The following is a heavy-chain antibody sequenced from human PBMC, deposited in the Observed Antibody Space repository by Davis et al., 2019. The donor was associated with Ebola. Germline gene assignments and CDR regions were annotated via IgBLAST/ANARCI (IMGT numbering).Heavy chain of an antibody. CDR3: ARVETTVTTGWFDP. D-gene: IGHD4-17*01. CDR1: GGSISSSSYY. CDR2: IYYSGST. J-gene: IGHJ5*02. Sequence: MPGGSLRLSCTVSGGSISSSSYYWGWIRQPPGKGLEWIGSIYYSGSTYYNPSLKSRVTISVDTSKNQFSLKLSSVTAADTAVYYCARVETTVTTGWFDPWGQGTLVTVSS. V-gene: IGHV4-39*01.